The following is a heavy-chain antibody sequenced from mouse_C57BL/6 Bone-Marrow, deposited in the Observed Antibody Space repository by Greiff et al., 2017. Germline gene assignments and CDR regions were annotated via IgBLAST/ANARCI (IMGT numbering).Heavy chain of an antibody. CDR1: GFNIKDDY. V-gene: IGHV14-4*01. Sequence: EVQLQQSGAELVRPGASVKLSCTASGFNIKDDYMHWVKQRPEQGLEWIGWIDPENGDTEYASKFQGKATITADTSSNTADLQLSSLTSEDTAVYYCTHYYYGSYYFDYWGQGTTLTVSS. CDR2: IDPENGDT. D-gene: IGHD1-1*01. J-gene: IGHJ2*01. CDR3: THYYYGSYYFDY.